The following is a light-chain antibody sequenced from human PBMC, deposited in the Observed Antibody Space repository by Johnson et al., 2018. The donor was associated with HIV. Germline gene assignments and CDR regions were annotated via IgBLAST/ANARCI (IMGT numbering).Light chain of an antibody. J-gene: IGLJ1*01. CDR1: SSNIGNNY. CDR3: GTWDSSLSAGV. Sequence: QSVLTQPPSVSAAPRQKVTISCSGSSSNIGNNYVSWYQHLPGTAPKLLIYENNKRPSGIPDRFSGSKSGTSATLGITGLQTGDEADYYCGTWDSSLSAGVFGTGTKVTVL. V-gene: IGLV1-51*02. CDR2: ENN.